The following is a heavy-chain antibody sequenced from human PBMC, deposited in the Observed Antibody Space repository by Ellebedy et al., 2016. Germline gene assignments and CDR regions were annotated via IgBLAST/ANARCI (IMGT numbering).Heavy chain of an antibody. CDR1: GGSISSGGYY. Sequence: SETLSLTXTVSGGSISSGGYYWSWIRQHPGKGLEWIGYIYYSGSTYYNPSLKSRVTISVDTSKNQFSLKLSSVTAADTAVYYCARDGYGSGSSYGMDVWGQGTTVTVSS. V-gene: IGHV4-31*03. CDR2: IYYSGST. D-gene: IGHD3-10*01. CDR3: ARDGYGSGSSYGMDV. J-gene: IGHJ6*02.